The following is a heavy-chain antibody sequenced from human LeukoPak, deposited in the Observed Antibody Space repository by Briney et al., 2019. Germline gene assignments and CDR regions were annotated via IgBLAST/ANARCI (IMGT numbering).Heavy chain of an antibody. CDR1: GFTFSSYS. CDR2: ISSSSSYI. J-gene: IGHJ4*02. V-gene: IGHV3-21*01. CDR3: ASETYYYDSSGYYTRPFDY. D-gene: IGHD3-22*01. Sequence: GGSLRLSCAASGFTFSSYSMNWVRQAPGKGLEWVSSISSSSSYIYYADSVKGRFTISRDNAKNSLYLQMNSLRAEDTAVYYCASETYYYDSSGYYTRPFDYWGQRTLVTVSS.